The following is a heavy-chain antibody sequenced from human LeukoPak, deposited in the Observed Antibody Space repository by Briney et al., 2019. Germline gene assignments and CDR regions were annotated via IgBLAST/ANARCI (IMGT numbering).Heavy chain of an antibody. V-gene: IGHV4-34*01. CDR2: INHSGST. CDR1: GGSFSGYY. D-gene: IGHD4-17*01. CDR3: ARGLPMTTVTTYAFDI. J-gene: IGHJ3*02. Sequence: PSETLSLTCAVYGGSFSGYYWSWIRQPPGKGLEWIGEINHSGSTNYNPSLKSRVTISVDTSKNQFSLKLSSVTAADTAVYYCARGLPMTTVTTYAFDIWGQGTMVTVSS.